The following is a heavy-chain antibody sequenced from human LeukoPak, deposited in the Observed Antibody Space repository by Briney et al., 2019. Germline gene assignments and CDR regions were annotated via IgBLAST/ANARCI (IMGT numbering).Heavy chain of an antibody. J-gene: IGHJ4*02. CDR3: AKAPAALIKGSFDY. CDR2: ISASGGST. CDR1: GFTFSSYA. Sequence: GASLRLSCEASGFTFSSYALSWVRQAPGKGLEWVPAISASGGSTYYADSVKGRFTISRDNSKNTLYLQMSSLRDEDTAVYYCAKAPAALIKGSFDYWGQGTLVTVSS. D-gene: IGHD2-2*01. V-gene: IGHV3-23*01.